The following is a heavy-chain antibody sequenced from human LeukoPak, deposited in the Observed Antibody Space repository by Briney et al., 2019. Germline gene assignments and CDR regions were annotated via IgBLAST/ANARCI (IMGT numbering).Heavy chain of an antibody. J-gene: IGHJ4*02. CDR3: AKGGRVTTTY. V-gene: IGHV3-23*01. D-gene: IGHD4-11*01. CDR2: ISGSGGST. CDR1: GFTFSSYA. Sequence: GGSLRLSCAASGFTFSSYALSWVRQAPGKGLEWVSGISGSGGSTYYADSVKGRFTISRDNSKNTLYLQMNSLRAEDTAVYYCAKGGRVTTTYWGQGTLVTVSS.